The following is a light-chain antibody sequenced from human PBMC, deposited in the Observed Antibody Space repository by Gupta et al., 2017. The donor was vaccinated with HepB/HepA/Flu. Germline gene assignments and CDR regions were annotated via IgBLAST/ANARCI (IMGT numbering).Light chain of an antibody. V-gene: IGLV2-14*03. CDR1: RSDVGGYNY. J-gene: IGLJ2*01. Sequence: HSALTQPAPVSGSPGQSLTLSCTGTRSDVGGYNYVSWYQQHPGKAPKLMIYDVSNRPSGVSNRFSGSKSGNTASLTISGLQAEDEADYYCSSYTSSSTPHVVFGGGTKLTVL. CDR2: DVS. CDR3: SSYTSSSTPHVV.